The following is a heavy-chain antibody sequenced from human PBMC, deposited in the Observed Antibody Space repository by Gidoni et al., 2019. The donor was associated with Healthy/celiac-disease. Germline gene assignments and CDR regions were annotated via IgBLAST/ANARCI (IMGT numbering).Heavy chain of an antibody. J-gene: IGHJ4*02. CDR2: IRYDGSNK. CDR1: GFTFSSYG. Sequence: QVQLVVSGGGGVQPGGSVRLSCAAAGFTFSSYGMHWVRQAPGKVPEWVAFIRYDGSNKYYADSVKGRFTISRDNSKNTLYLQMNSLRAEDTAVYYCAKDEDYFDYWGQGTLVTVSS. CDR3: AKDEDYFDY. V-gene: IGHV3-30*02.